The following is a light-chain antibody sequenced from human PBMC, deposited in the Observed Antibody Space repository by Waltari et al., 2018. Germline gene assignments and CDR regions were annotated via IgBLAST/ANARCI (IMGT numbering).Light chain of an antibody. CDR1: SSNIGSNL. J-gene: IGLJ3*02. CDR2: RNN. V-gene: IGLV1-44*01. CDR3: AAWDDSLSGKV. Sequence: QTVLTQPPSASGTPGQRVTISCSGSSSNIGSNLVNWYQQLPGTAPKLLVYRNNLRPSGVPDRFSGSKSGTSASLAISGLQSEDEADYYCAAWDDSLSGKVFGGGTKLTVL.